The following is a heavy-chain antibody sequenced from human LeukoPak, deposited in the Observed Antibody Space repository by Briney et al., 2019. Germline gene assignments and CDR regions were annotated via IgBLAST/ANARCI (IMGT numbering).Heavy chain of an antibody. V-gene: IGHV3-23*01. CDR2: SSGSGGST. Sequence: GGSLRLSCAASRFTFSSYAMNWVRQAPGKGLEWVSVSSGSGGSTYYADSVRGRFTISRDNSKNTVYLQMSSLRAEDTALYYCAKDLISSGYYYYFDSWGQGTLVTVSS. J-gene: IGHJ4*02. CDR3: AKDLISSGYYYYFDS. D-gene: IGHD6-19*01. CDR1: RFTFSSYA.